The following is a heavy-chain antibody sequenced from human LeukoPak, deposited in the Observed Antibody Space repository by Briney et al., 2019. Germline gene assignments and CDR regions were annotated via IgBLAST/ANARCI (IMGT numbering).Heavy chain of an antibody. CDR3: ARDGIRITGTTWFDP. D-gene: IGHD1-7*01. CDR2: INPSGGST. J-gene: IGHJ5*02. Sequence: ASVKVSCKASGYTFTGYYMHWVRQAPGQGLEWMGIINPSGGSTSYAQKFRGRVTLTRDMSTSTVYMELSSLRSEDTAVYYCARDGIRITGTTWFDPWGQGTLVTVSS. CDR1: GYTFTGYY. V-gene: IGHV1-46*01.